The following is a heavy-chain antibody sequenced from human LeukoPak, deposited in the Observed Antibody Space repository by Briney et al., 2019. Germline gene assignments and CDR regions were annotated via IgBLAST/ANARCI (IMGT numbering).Heavy chain of an antibody. CDR3: ATAAHYYDSSGYSKHYFDY. Sequence: ASVKVSCKASGYTFTSYDINWVRQATGQGLEWMGWVNPNSGNTGYAQKFQGRVTMTEDTSTDTAYMELSSLRSEDTAVYYCATAAHYYDSSGYSKHYFDYWGQGTLVTVSS. CDR1: GYTFTSYD. V-gene: IGHV1-8*01. D-gene: IGHD3-22*01. CDR2: VNPNSGNT. J-gene: IGHJ4*02.